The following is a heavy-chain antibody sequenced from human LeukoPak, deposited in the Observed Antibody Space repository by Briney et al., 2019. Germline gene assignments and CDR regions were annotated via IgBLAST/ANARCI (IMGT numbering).Heavy chain of an antibody. CDR3: ARLTPTTLSLYYYYMDV. Sequence: SETLSLTCAVSGGSISSSNWWSWVRQPPGKGREWIGRIFHTGTTDYKTSIKGRVTISVDKSKNQFSLKLTSVTAADTAVYYCARLTPTTLSLYYYYMDVWGKGTTVTVSS. D-gene: IGHD2/OR15-2a*01. V-gene: IGHV4-4*02. CDR1: GGSISSSNW. CDR2: IFHTGTT. J-gene: IGHJ6*03.